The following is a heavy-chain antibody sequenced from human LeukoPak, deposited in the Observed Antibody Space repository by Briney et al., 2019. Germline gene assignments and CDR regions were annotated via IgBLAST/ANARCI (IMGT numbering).Heavy chain of an antibody. Sequence: SVKVSCKASGGTFSSYAISWVRQAPGQGLEWMGRIIPIFGTANYAQKFQGRVTITTDESTSTAYMELSSLRSEDTAVYYCAVGALSYGLEGQSDWGQGTLVTVPS. J-gene: IGHJ4*02. CDR2: IIPIFGTA. CDR1: GGTFSSYA. D-gene: IGHD5-18*01. V-gene: IGHV1-69*05. CDR3: AVGALSYGLEGQSD.